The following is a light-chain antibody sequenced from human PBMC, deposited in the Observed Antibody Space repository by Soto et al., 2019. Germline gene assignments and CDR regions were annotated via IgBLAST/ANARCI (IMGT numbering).Light chain of an antibody. CDR1: SSDVGGYNY. CDR2: EVS. CDR3: SSYAGINNFGV. V-gene: IGLV2-8*01. Sequence: QSVLTQPPSASGSPGQSVTISCTATSSDVGGYNYVSWYQQHPGKAPKLMIYEVSKRPSGVPDRFSGSKSGNTASLTVSGLQAEDEADYYCSSYAGINNFGVFGTGTKVTVL. J-gene: IGLJ1*01.